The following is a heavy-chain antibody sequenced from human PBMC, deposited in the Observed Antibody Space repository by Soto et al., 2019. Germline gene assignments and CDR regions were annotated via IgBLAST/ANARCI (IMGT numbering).Heavy chain of an antibody. CDR2: IYYSGST. J-gene: IGHJ4*02. CDR3: AIGVGGDYDDY. D-gene: IGHD2-15*01. V-gene: IGHV4-59*01. Sequence: SETLSLTCTVSGCSISSYYWSWIRQPPGKGLEWIGYIYYSGSTNYNPSLKSRVTISVDTSKNQFSLKLSSVTAADTAVYYCAIGVGGDYDDYWGQGTLVTVSS. CDR1: GCSISSYY.